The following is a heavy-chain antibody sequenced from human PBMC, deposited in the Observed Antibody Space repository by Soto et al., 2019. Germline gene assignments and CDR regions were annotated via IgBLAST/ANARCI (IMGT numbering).Heavy chain of an antibody. J-gene: IGHJ4*02. V-gene: IGHV4-31*03. CDR2: IYYSGST. CDR1: GGSISSGGYY. CDR3: ARSFSVAAAGPFDY. D-gene: IGHD6-13*01. Sequence: QVQLQESGPGLVKPSQTLSLTCTVSGGSISSGGYYWSWIRQHPGKGLEWIGYIYYSGSTYCNPSLKSRVTIPVDTSKNQFSLKLRSVTAADKAVYYCARSFSVAAAGPFDYWGQGTLVTVSS.